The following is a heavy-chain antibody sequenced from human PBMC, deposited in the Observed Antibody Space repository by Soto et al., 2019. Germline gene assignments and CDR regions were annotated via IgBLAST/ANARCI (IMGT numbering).Heavy chain of an antibody. CDR1: GGTFSSHA. D-gene: IGHD3-22*01. J-gene: IGHJ4*02. CDR3: ARQFDYDSSVHYYAY. Sequence: QVQLVQSGAEVKKPGSSVKVSCKASGGTFSSHAISWVRQAPGQGLEWMGGIIPMFATPNYAEKVQGRLSITADQPTTTVYMQLSSLRSQHTAVYYCARQFDYDSSVHYYAYWGQGTLVTVSS. V-gene: IGHV1-69*01. CDR2: IIPMFATP.